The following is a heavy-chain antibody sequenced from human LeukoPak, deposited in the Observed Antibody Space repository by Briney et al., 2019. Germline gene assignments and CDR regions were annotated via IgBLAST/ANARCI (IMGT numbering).Heavy chain of an antibody. CDR2: IYYSGST. CDR3: ARGGPYYYGSGSYYGFDY. CDR1: GGSISSSSYY. V-gene: IGHV4-39*07. D-gene: IGHD3-10*01. J-gene: IGHJ4*02. Sequence: SETLSLTCTVSGGSISSSSYYWGWIRQPPGKGLEWIGSIYYSGSTYYNPSLKSRVTISVDTSKNQFSLKLNSVTAADTAVYYCARGGPYYYGSGSYYGFDYWGQGTLVTVSS.